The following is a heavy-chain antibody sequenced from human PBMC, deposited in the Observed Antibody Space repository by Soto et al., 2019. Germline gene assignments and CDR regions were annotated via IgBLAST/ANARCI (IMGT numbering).Heavy chain of an antibody. D-gene: IGHD4-17*01. CDR1: GYTLTELS. CDR3: ATTPPYASGAFDI. J-gene: IGHJ3*02. Sequence: ASVKVSCKVSGYTLTELSVHWVRQVPGKGLEWMGGFDPEDGETIYAQKFQDRVTMTEDTSTETAYMELSSLRSEDTAVYYCATTPPYASGAFDIWGQGTKVTVSS. V-gene: IGHV1-24*01. CDR2: FDPEDGET.